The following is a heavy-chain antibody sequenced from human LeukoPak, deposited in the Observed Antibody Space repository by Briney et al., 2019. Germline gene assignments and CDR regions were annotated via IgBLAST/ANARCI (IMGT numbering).Heavy chain of an antibody. Sequence: PSETLSLTCTVSGGSISSYYWSWIRQPPGKGLEWIGYIYYSGSTNYNPSLKSRVTISVDTSKNRFSLKLSSVTAADTAVYYCARIRIAAAGYYFDYWGQGTLVTVSS. V-gene: IGHV4-59*08. CDR1: GGSISSYY. J-gene: IGHJ4*02. D-gene: IGHD6-13*01. CDR3: ARIRIAAAGYYFDY. CDR2: IYYSGST.